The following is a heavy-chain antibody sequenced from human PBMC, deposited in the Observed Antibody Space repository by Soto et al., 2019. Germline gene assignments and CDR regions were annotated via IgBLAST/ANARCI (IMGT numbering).Heavy chain of an antibody. CDR3: ARGGSSWSGAWYFDL. CDR1: GGSISHYY. D-gene: IGHD6-13*01. J-gene: IGHJ2*01. V-gene: IGHV4-59*01. CDR2: IYYSGSA. Sequence: QVQLQESGPGLVKPSETLSLTCTVSGGSISHYYWRWIRQPPGKGLGWIGYIYYSGSANYNPSLKSRVIISVDPSKNQFPLKLSSVTAADTAVYFCARGGSSWSGAWYFDLWGRGTLVTVSS.